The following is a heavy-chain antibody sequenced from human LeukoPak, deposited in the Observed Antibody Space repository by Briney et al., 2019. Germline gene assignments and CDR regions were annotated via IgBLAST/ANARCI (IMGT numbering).Heavy chain of an antibody. J-gene: IGHJ4*02. V-gene: IGHV1-2*02. CDR1: GYTFTGYY. CDR3: ARDQKGYSSSWAYFDY. Sequence: ASVKVSCKASGYTFTGYYMHWVRQAPGQGLEWMGWINPNSGRTNYAQKFQGRVTMTGDTSISTAYMELTRPTSDDTTVYYCARDQKGYSSSWAYFDYWGQGTLVTVSS. D-gene: IGHD6-13*01. CDR2: INPNSGRT.